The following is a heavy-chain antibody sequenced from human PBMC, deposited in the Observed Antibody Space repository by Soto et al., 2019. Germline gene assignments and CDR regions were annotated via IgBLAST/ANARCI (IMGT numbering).Heavy chain of an antibody. D-gene: IGHD1-26*01. Sequence: PSETLSLTCTVSGGSIVSGNYYWAWIRQSPEMGLEWIGTIYSGVSTFHNPSFKSRVSMSVDTSRNHFSLYLGSVTVADTALYHCARQKVMGATTWFDIWGRGNMVTSPQ. CDR1: GGSIVSGNYY. V-gene: IGHV4-39*01. CDR3: ARQKVMGATTWFDI. J-gene: IGHJ5*02. CDR2: IYSGVST.